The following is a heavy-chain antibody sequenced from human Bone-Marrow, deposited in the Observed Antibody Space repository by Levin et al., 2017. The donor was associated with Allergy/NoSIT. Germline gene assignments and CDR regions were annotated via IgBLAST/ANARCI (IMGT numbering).Heavy chain of an antibody. CDR1: GFTFSSYA. CDR3: AKDRLGYSSSQTFDY. CDR2: ISGSGGST. D-gene: IGHD6-13*01. J-gene: IGHJ4*02. V-gene: IGHV3-23*01. Sequence: GGSLRLSCAASGFTFSSYAMSWVRQAPGKGLEWVSAISGSGGSTYYADSVKGRFTISRDNSKNTLYLQMNSLRAEDTAVYYCAKDRLGYSSSQTFDYWGQGTLVTVSS.